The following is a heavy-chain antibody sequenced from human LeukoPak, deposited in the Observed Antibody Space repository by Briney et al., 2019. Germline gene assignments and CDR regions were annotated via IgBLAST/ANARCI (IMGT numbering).Heavy chain of an antibody. CDR2: ISGYNGNT. CDR1: GYTFISYG. Sequence: GSVKVSCKASGYTFISYGISWVRQAPGQGLEWLGWISGYNGNTNYEQTLQGRVTMTTDTSTSTAYLQLRSLRSDDTAVYYCARDGRQVEQWLLPNYWGQGTLVTVSS. D-gene: IGHD6-19*01. J-gene: IGHJ4*02. CDR3: ARDGRQVEQWLLPNY. V-gene: IGHV1-18*01.